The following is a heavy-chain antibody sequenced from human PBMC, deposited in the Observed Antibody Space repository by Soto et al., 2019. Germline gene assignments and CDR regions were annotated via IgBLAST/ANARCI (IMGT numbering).Heavy chain of an antibody. D-gene: IGHD2-2*01. Sequence: QVQLVQSGAEVKKPGSSVKFSCKASGGTFSSYAISWVRQAPGQGLEWMGGLIPIFGTANYAQKFQGRVTITRDKTTGTGFRGVGSLKSEDTAVYYWASGDCSNTSCHRGGGYYYYGMDVWGQGTTVTVSS. V-gene: IGHV1-69*06. J-gene: IGHJ6*02. CDR3: ASGDCSNTSCHRGGGYYYYGMDV. CDR2: LIPIFGTA. CDR1: GGTFSSYA.